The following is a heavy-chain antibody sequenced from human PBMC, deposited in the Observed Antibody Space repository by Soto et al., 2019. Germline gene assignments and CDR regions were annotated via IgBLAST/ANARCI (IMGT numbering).Heavy chain of an antibody. J-gene: IGHJ4*02. V-gene: IGHV3-23*01. CDR3: AKLIQRQQLVTRYFDY. Sequence: XGSLRLCCAAAGFTFSSYAMSWVRQAPGKGLEWVSAISGSGGSTYYADSVKGRFTISRDNSKNTLYLQMNSLRAEDTAVYYCAKLIQRQQLVTRYFDYWGQGTLVTVSS. D-gene: IGHD6-13*01. CDR1: GFTFSSYA. CDR2: ISGSGGST.